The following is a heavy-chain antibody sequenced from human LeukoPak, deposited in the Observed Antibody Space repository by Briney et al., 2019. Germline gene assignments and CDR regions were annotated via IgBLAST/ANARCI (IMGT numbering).Heavy chain of an antibody. V-gene: IGHV3-30*02. J-gene: IGHJ6*03. CDR2: IRYDGSNK. D-gene: IGHD3-22*01. Sequence: GGSLRLSCAASGFTFSSYGMHWVRQAPGKGLEWVAFIRYDGSNKYYADSVKGRFTISRDNSKNTLYLQMNSLRAEDTAVYYCARGHYYDSSGYYFPYYYYMDVWGKGTTVTISS. CDR1: GFTFSSYG. CDR3: ARGHYYDSSGYYFPYYYYMDV.